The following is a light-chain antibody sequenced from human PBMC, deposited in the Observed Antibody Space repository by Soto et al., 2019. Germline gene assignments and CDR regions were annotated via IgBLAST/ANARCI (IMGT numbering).Light chain of an antibody. CDR3: LQHNTYPLT. Sequence: EIVLTQSPGTLSLSPGERATLSCRASHSVTRYVAWYQQKPGQAPRLLFYGASARATGTPARFSGSGSGTDFTLTISSLQSEDFATYYCLQHNTYPLTFGQGTKVDIK. V-gene: IGKV3-15*01. CDR2: GAS. J-gene: IGKJ1*01. CDR1: HSVTRY.